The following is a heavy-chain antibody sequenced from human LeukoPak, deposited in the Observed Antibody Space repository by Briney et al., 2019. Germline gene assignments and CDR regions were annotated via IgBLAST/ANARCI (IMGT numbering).Heavy chain of an antibody. CDR2: TYFSGST. Sequence: SQTLSLTCTVSGDSISSGDYYWSGIRQPAGKGLEWIGVTYFSGSTHYNPSLKSRVTMSVDTSKNQFSLELSSVTAADTAVYYCARGGDYYGSGSYYPCYWGQGTLVTVSS. D-gene: IGHD3-10*01. CDR3: ARGGDYYGSGSYYPCY. J-gene: IGHJ4*02. CDR1: GDSISSGDYY. V-gene: IGHV4-61*02.